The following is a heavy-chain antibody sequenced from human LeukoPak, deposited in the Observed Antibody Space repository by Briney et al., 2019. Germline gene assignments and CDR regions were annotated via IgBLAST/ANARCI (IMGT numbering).Heavy chain of an antibody. V-gene: IGHV3-48*01. D-gene: IGHD6-13*01. Sequence: PGGSLRLSCAASGFTFSNYNMNWVRQAPGKGLEWVSYISSSSSTIYYADSVKGRFTISRNNAKNSLHLQMNSLRAEDTAVYYCARVGSSWANPFDYWGQGTLVTVSS. CDR1: GFTFSNYN. CDR2: ISSSSSTI. CDR3: ARVGSSWANPFDY. J-gene: IGHJ4*02.